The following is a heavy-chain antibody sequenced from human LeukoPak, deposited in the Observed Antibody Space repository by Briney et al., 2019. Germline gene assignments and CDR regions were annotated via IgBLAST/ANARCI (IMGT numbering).Heavy chain of an antibody. Sequence: SETLSLTCAVSGGSISNFYWSWIRQPAGKTLEWIGRIYSSGSTNYNPSLKSRVTMSLDTSKNQFSLKLSSVTAADTAVYFCARETTGAGTARPFDYWGQGTLVTVSS. V-gene: IGHV4-4*07. CDR1: GGSISNFY. CDR3: ARETTGAGTARPFDY. D-gene: IGHD6-13*01. J-gene: IGHJ4*02. CDR2: IYSSGST.